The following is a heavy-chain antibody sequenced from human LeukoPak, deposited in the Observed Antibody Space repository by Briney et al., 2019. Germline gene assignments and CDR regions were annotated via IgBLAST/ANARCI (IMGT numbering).Heavy chain of an antibody. CDR1: GYTFSSCA. Sequence: ASVKVSCKASGYTFSSCAINWVRQAPGQGLEYMGWTDTKTGNPTYAQGFTGRFVFSLDTSVSTAYLQISSLKAEDTAVYYCAIHPSDSSGYFSYWGQGALVTVSS. J-gene: IGHJ4*02. V-gene: IGHV7-4-1*02. CDR3: AIHPSDSSGYFSY. CDR2: TDTKTGNP. D-gene: IGHD3-22*01.